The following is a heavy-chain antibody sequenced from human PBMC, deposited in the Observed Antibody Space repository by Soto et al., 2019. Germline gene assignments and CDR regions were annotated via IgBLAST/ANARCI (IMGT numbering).Heavy chain of an antibody. V-gene: IGHV3-53*01. CDR1: GFSVSRNY. J-gene: IGHJ4*02. D-gene: IGHD1-26*01. CDR3: ARRYIVGVTGDY. Sequence: GSLRLSCAVSGFSVSRNYISWVRQAPGKGLEWVSLIYSGGTTSYADSVKGRFIISRDSSKNTLFLQMNSLRVEDTAVYYCARRYIVGVTGDYWGQGTLVTVSS. CDR2: IYSGGTT.